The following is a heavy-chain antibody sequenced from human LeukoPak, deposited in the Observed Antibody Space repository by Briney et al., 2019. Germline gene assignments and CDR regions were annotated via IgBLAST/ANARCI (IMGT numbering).Heavy chain of an antibody. J-gene: IGHJ5*02. CDR2: INPNRGGT. CDR1: GYTFTGYY. V-gene: IGHV1-2*02. CDR3: ASDPTNYYDSSGYYGWFDP. D-gene: IGHD3-22*01. Sequence: ASVKVSCKASGYTFTGYYMHWVRQAPGQGLEWMGWINPNRGGTNYAQKFQGRVTMTRDTSISTAYMELSRLRSDDTAVYYCASDPTNYYDSSGYYGWFDPWGQGTLVTVSS.